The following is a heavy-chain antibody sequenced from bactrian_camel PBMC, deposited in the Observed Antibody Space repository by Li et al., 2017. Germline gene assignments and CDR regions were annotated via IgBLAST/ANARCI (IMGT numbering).Heavy chain of an antibody. D-gene: IGHD5*01. Sequence: VQLVESGGGSVAAGGSLTLSCVASGARVIDVCVAWFRQAPGKEREWIASISTFGGTRYADSVKGRWSISKDNTKNMLYLQMNSLKSEDTALYYCATRPLGPYNYWGQGTQVTVS. V-gene: IGHV3S1*01. CDR1: GARVIDVC. CDR3: ATRPLGPYNY. J-gene: IGHJ4*01. CDR2: ISTFGGTR.